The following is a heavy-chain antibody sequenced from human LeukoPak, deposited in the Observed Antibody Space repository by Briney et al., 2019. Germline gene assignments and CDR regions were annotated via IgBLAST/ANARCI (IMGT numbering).Heavy chain of an antibody. CDR2: IYYSGST. J-gene: IGHJ3*02. V-gene: IGHV4-59*01. D-gene: IGHD5-24*01. Sequence: GSLRLSCAASGFTFRNAWMSWIRQPPGKGLEWIGYIYYSGSTNYNPCLKSRVTISVDTSKNQFSLKLSSVTAADTAVYYCARGGRWLQFGAFDIWGQGTMVTVSS. CDR1: GFTFRNAW. CDR3: ARGGRWLQFGAFDI.